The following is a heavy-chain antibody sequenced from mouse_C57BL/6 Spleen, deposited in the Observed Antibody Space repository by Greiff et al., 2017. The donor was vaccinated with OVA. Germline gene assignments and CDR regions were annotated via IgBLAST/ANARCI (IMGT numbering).Heavy chain of an antibody. V-gene: IGHV10-3*01. CDR1: GFTFNTYA. CDR3: VREGDYDGGPWYFDV. D-gene: IGHD2-4*01. CDR2: IRSKSSNYAT. J-gene: IGHJ1*03. Sequence: EVKLVESGGGLVQPKGSLKLSCAASGFTFNTYAMHWVRQAPGKGLEWVARIRSKSSNYATYYADSVKDRFTISRDDSQSMLYLQMNNLKTEDTAMYYCVREGDYDGGPWYFDVWGTGTTVTVSS.